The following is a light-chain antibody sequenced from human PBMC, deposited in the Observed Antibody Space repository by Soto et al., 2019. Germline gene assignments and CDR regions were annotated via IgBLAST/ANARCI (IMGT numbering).Light chain of an antibody. CDR1: SGHSSYI. CDR2: LEGSGSY. J-gene: IGLJ2*01. V-gene: IGLV4-60*03. Sequence: VLTQSSSASASLGSSVKLTCTLSSGHSSYIIAWHQQQPGKAPRYLMKLEGSGSYNKGSGVPDRFSGSSSGADRYLTISNLQSGDEADYYCETWDSNPRVFGGGTKLPVL. CDR3: ETWDSNPRV.